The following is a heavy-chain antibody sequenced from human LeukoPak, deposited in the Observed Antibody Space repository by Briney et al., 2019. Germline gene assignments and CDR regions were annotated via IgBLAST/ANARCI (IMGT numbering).Heavy chain of an antibody. D-gene: IGHD3-22*01. CDR3: ARLRHTSDFFYGFDY. J-gene: IGHJ4*02. CDR1: GGSISNSGYY. V-gene: IGHV4-39*01. CDR2: IYYSGST. Sequence: SETLSLTCTVSGGSISNSGYYWGWVRQPPGKGLEWIATIYYSGSTYYNPSPKSRVTISVDTSKNQFSLKLSSVTAADTAMYFCARLRHTSDFFYGFDYWGQGTLVTVSS.